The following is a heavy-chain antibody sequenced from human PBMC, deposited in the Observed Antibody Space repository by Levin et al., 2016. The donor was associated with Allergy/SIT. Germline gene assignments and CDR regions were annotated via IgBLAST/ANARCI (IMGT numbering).Heavy chain of an antibody. J-gene: IGHJ4*02. Sequence: WIRQPPGKGLEWVANIKQDGSEKYYVDSVKGRFTISRDNAKNSLYLQMNSLRAEDTAVYYCARVHYDFWSSQTFTMDYWGRGNPGHRLL. V-gene: IGHV3-7*03. CDR2: IKQDGSEK. D-gene: IGHD3-3*01. CDR3: ARVHYDFWSSQTFTMDY.